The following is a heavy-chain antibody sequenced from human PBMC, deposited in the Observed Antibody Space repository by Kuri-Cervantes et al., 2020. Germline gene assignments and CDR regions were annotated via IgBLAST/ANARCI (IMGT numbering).Heavy chain of an antibody. D-gene: IGHD3-10*01. J-gene: IGHJ4*02. CDR1: GFSFDDYA. V-gene: IGHV3-9*01. CDR2: INWNSGSI. CDR3: AKEAQLWFGESLLGSNDY. Sequence: SLRLSCAASGFSFDDYAMHWVRQPPGKGLEWVSGINWNSGSIGYADSVKGRFIISRDNAKNSLFLQMNSLRAEDTALYYCAKEAQLWFGESLLGSNDYWGQGTLVTVSS.